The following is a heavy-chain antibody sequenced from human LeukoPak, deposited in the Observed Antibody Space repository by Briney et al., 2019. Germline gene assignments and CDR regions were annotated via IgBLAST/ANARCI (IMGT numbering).Heavy chain of an antibody. D-gene: IGHD3-10*01. V-gene: IGHV3-33*01. CDR2: IWYDGGNK. J-gene: IGHJ4*02. CDR1: GFTFTSFV. CDR3: VRDLW. Sequence: PGRSLRLSCAASGFTFTSFVMHWVRQAPGKGLEWVAVIWYDGGNKYYGDSVKGRYTISRDNSKNTLYLQMNSLRAEDTAVYYCVRDLWWGQGTLVTVSS.